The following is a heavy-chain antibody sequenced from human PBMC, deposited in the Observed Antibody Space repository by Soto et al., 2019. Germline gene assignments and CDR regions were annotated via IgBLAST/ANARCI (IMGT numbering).Heavy chain of an antibody. D-gene: IGHD2-15*01. Sequence: PGGSLRLSCAASGFTFSYYWMHWVRQAPGQGLVWVSRIHSDGSSTTYASVKGRFTISRDDSKNTAYLQMNSLKTEDTAVYYCVRYCSGGSCPDAFDIWGQGTMVTVSS. CDR2: IHSDGSST. V-gene: IGHV3-74*01. CDR3: VRYCSGGSCPDAFDI. J-gene: IGHJ3*02. CDR1: GFTFSYYW.